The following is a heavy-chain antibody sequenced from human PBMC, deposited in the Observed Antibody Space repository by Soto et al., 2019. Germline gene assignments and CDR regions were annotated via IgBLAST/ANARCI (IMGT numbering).Heavy chain of an antibody. CDR3: ARGSSPHYGMDV. CDR1: GGSITSGGFF. J-gene: IGHJ6*02. Sequence: QVQLQESGPGLMKPSQTLSLTCSVSGGSITSGGFFWGWVRQDPGEGLELIAYIYYSGYTYYHPSLKSRLSISMDTSKNQFSLKLSSVTAADTAVYYCARGSSPHYGMDVWGQGTTVTVSS. V-gene: IGHV4-31*03. CDR2: IYYSGYT. D-gene: IGHD6-6*01.